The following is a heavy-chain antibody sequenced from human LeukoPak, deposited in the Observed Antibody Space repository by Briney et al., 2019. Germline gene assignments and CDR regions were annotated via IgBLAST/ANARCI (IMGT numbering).Heavy chain of an antibody. CDR3: AKMKGHPLPKYYMDV. V-gene: IGHV3-23*01. CDR2: ISPGVSGYT. D-gene: IGHD1-26*01. CDR1: GFSFNSYT. J-gene: IGHJ6*01. Sequence: PGGSLRLSCLASGFSFNSYTMNWVREAPGKGLEWVSTISPGVSGYTWYAESVKGRFTISRDNSKNTLYLEMNSLRAEDTAIYYCAKMKGHPLPKYYMDVWGQGTTVTVSS.